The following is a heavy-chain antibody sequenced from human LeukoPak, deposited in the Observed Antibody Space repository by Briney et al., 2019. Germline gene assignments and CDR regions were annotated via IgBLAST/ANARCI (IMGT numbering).Heavy chain of an antibody. J-gene: IGHJ6*02. CDR1: GYSFKDYW. CDR2: IFPHDSDI. Sequence: GESLKISCKGSGYSFKDYWIGWVRQMPGKGPEWMGIIFPHDSDIKYSPSFQGQVTISVDKSVNTAYVQWSSLKASDTAIYFCARYGIRGRNNDNNCYTSYFYYGMDVWGQGTTVTVSS. CDR3: ARYGIRGRNNDNNCYTSYFYYGMDV. V-gene: IGHV5-51*01. D-gene: IGHD2-2*02.